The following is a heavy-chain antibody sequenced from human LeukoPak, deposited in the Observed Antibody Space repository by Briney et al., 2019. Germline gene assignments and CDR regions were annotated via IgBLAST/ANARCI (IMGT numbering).Heavy chain of an antibody. D-gene: IGHD3-9*01. CDR3: ARLTQGQLRYFDWFSHSTPRYFDY. CDR2: INYSGRP. CDR1: GYSIGSGYD. Sequence: PSETLSLTCSVSGYSIGSGYDWAWIRQPPGKGLEWIGSINYSGRPYYNPSLKSRVTISVDTSKNQFSLKLSSVTAADTAVYYCARLTQGQLRYFDWFSHSTPRYFDYWGQGTLVTVSS. V-gene: IGHV4-38-2*02. J-gene: IGHJ4*02.